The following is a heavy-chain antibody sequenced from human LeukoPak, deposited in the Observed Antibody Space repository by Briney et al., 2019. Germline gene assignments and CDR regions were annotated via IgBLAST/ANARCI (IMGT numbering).Heavy chain of an antibody. J-gene: IGHJ4*02. V-gene: IGHV4-4*07. D-gene: IGHD6-13*01. CDR3: ARAPYSSSWYPNPFDY. Sequence: SETLSLTCTVSGGSISSYYWSWIRQPAGKGLEWIGRIYTSGSTNYNSSLKSRVTMSVDTSKNQFSLKLSSVTAADTAVYYCARAPYSSSWYPNPFDYWGQGTLVTVSS. CDR2: IYTSGST. CDR1: GGSISSYY.